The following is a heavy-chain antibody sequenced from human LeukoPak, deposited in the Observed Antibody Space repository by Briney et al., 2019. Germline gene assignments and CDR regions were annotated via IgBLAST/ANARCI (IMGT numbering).Heavy chain of an antibody. CDR2: ISTSGST. Sequence: PSETLSLTCTVSGDSISGLYWSWIRQPAGKGLQWIGRISTSGSTNYNPSLKSRVTMSVDRSTNEFSLTVRSVTAADTALYYCARGLPSYGDYVDYYFYMDVWGKGTTVTVSS. CDR1: GDSISGLY. V-gene: IGHV4-4*07. D-gene: IGHD4-17*01. CDR3: ARGLPSYGDYVDYYFYMDV. J-gene: IGHJ6*03.